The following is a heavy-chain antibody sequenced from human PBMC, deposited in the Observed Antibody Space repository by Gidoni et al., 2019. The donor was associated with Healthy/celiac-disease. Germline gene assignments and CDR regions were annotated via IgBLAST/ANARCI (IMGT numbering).Heavy chain of an antibody. V-gene: IGHV3-21*01. CDR1: GFTFSSYS. D-gene: IGHD4-17*01. Sequence: EVQLVESGGGLVKPGGSLRLSCAASGFTFSSYSMNWVRQAPGKGLEWVSSISSSSSYIYYADSVKGRFTISRDNAKNSLYLQMNSLSAEDTAVYYCARGGVTTVTTLTLWGQGTLVTVSS. CDR3: ARGGVTTVTTLTL. J-gene: IGHJ4*02. CDR2: ISSSSSYI.